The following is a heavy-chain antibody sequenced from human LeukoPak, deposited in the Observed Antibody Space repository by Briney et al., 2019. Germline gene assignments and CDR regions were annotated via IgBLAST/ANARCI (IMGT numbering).Heavy chain of an antibody. D-gene: IGHD5-18*01. Sequence: ASVKVSCKVSGYTLTELSMHWVRQAPGKGLEWMGGFDPEDGETIYAQKFQGRVTMTEDTSTSTAYMELRSLRSDDTAVYYCARGAMVIFAGDFDYWGQGTLVTVSS. CDR3: ARGAMVIFAGDFDY. J-gene: IGHJ4*02. CDR2: FDPEDGET. V-gene: IGHV1-24*01. CDR1: GYTLTELS.